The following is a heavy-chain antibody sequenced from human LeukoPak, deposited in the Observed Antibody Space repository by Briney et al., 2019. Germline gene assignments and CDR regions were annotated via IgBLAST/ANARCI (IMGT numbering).Heavy chain of an antibody. V-gene: IGHV3-30*02. D-gene: IGHD3-22*01. CDR2: ILYDGTNK. Sequence: GGSLRLSCAASGFIFSNFGMHWVRQAPGKGLDWVAFILYDGTNKYYADSVKGRFTVSRDNSKSTLYLQMNSLRAEDTAVYYCARDEDTMIVVAFDIWGQGTMVTVSS. CDR3: ARDEDTMIVVAFDI. CDR1: GFIFSNFG. J-gene: IGHJ3*02.